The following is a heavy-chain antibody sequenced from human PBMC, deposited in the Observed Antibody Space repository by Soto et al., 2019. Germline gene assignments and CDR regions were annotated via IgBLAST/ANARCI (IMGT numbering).Heavy chain of an antibody. V-gene: IGHV4-31*03. CDR2: IYYSGST. J-gene: IGHJ5*02. CDR3: ARGYRYNWNRAGNWFDP. D-gene: IGHD1-20*01. Sequence: QVQLQESGPGLVKPSQTLSLTCTVSGGSISSGGYYWSWIRQHPGKGLEWIGYIYYSGSTYYNPSLKSRVTISVDTSKSQCSLKLSSVTAADTAVYYCARGYRYNWNRAGNWFDPWGQGTLVTVSS. CDR1: GGSISSGGYY.